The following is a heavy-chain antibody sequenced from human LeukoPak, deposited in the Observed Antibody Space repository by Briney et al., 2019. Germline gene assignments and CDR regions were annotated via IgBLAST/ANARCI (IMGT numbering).Heavy chain of an antibody. D-gene: IGHD3-22*01. V-gene: IGHV4-38-2*02. Sequence: PSETLSLTCTVSGYSISSGYYWGWIRQPPGKGLEWIGSIYHSGSTYYNPSLKSRVTISVDTSKNQFSLKLSSVTAADTALYYCAREENYYDSSGYYYVSHFDYWGQGTLVTVSS. CDR2: IYHSGST. CDR3: AREENYYDSSGYYYVSHFDY. J-gene: IGHJ4*02. CDR1: GYSISSGYY.